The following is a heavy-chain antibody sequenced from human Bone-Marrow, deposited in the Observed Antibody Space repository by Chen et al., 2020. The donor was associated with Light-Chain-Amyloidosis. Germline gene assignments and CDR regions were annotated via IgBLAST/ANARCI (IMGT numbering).Heavy chain of an antibody. CDR3: ARVGDGSNRSEALEI. CDR2: IKQSGSDK. V-gene: IGHV3-7*01. CDR1: GFTFSSYW. Sequence: VQPGGSLRLSCAASGFTFSSYWMSWVRQAPGKGLEWVANIKQSGSDKDYLESVKGRFTISRDNGKNSLYLQMNNLRAEDTAVYYCARVGDGSNRSEALEIWGQGTMVTVSS. J-gene: IGHJ3*02. D-gene: IGHD3-10*01.